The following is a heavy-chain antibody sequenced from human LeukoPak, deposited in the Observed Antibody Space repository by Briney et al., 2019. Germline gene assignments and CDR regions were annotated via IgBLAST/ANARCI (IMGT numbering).Heavy chain of an antibody. CDR2: IWYDGSNK. V-gene: IGHV3-33*01. Sequence: GRSLRLSCAASGFTFSSYGMHWVRQAPGKGLEWVAVIWYDGSNKYYADSVKGRFTISRDNSKNTLYLQMNSLRAEDTAVYYCARENYGNYYFDYWGQGTLVTVSS. J-gene: IGHJ4*02. CDR3: ARENYGNYYFDY. CDR1: GFTFSSYG. D-gene: IGHD1-7*01.